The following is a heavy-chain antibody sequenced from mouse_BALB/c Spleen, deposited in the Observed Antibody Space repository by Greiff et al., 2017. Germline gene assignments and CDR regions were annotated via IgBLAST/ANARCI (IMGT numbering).Heavy chain of an antibody. V-gene: IGHV5-6-5*01. J-gene: IGHJ4*01. CDR3: ARDGYAGAMDY. Sequence: EVKLMESGGGLVKPGGSLKLSCAASGFTFSSYAMSWVRQTPEKRLEWVASISSGGSTYYPDSVKGRFTISRDNARNILYLQMSSLRSEDTAMYYCARDGYAGAMDYWGQGTSVTVSS. D-gene: IGHD1-2*01. CDR2: ISSGGST. CDR1: GFTFSSYA.